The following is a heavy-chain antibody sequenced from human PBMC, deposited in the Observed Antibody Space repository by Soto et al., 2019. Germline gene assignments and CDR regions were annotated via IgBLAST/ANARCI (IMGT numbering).Heavy chain of an antibody. J-gene: IGHJ4*02. CDR2: IIPIFGTA. CDR1: GGTFSSYA. CDR3: ARSLRAITVTLDY. D-gene: IGHD4-17*01. V-gene: IGHV1-69*12. Sequence: QVQLVQSGAEVKKPGSSVKVSCKASGGTFSSYAISWVRQAPGQGLEWMGGIIPIFGTANYAQKFQGRVTITADESTRTDYMERSGLRAEDTAVYYCARSLRAITVTLDYRVQGTLVTVSS.